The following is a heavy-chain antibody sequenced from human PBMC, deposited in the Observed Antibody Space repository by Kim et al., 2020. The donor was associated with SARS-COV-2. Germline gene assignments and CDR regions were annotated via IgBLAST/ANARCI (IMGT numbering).Heavy chain of an antibody. Sequence: NTNYAQKLQGRVTMTTDTTTSTAYMELRSLRSDDTAVYYCARAAAGPPDYWGQGTLVTVSS. J-gene: IGHJ4*02. CDR3: ARAAAGPPDY. CDR2: NT. D-gene: IGHD6-13*01. V-gene: IGHV1-18*01.